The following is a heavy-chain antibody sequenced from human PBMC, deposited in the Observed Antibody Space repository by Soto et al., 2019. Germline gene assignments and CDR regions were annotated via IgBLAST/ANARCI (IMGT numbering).Heavy chain of an antibody. J-gene: IGHJ6*02. CDR3: VRGFRTGTMYYGMDV. CDR2: IIPIFGTA. V-gene: IGHV1-69*13. D-gene: IGHD1-1*01. Sequence: SVKVSCKASGGTFSSYAISWVRQAPGQGLEWMGGIIPIFGTANYAQKFQGRVTITADESTSTAYMELSSLRSEDTAVYYCVRGFRTGTMYYGMDVWGQGTTVTVSS. CDR1: GGTFSSYA.